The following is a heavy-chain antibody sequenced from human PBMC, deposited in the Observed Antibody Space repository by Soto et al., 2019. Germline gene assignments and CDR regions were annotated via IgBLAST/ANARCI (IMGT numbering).Heavy chain of an antibody. D-gene: IGHD1-26*01. CDR3: ARVLRSGISGYAFDI. Sequence: EVQLEESGGGLVQPGGSLRLSCAASGLTVTSNYMTWVRQAPGKGLEWVSLVYADSSSYYADSVKGRFSISRDNSKNTVSLQMNSLRVEDTAVYFCARVLRSGISGYAFDIWGQGTMVTVSS. J-gene: IGHJ3*02. CDR1: GLTVTSNY. CDR2: VYADSSS. V-gene: IGHV3-66*01.